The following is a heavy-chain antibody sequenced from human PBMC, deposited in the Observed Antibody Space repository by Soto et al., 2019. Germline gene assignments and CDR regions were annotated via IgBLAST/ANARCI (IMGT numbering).Heavy chain of an antibody. CDR3: ARGLIVVVGFDP. V-gene: IGHV4-30-4*01. CDR2: IYYSGST. CDR1: GGSISSGDYY. Sequence: SETLSLTCTVSGGSISSGDYYWSWIRQPPGKGLEWIGYIYYSGSTYYNPSLKSRVTISVDTSKNQFSLKLSSVTAADTAVYYCARGLIVVVGFDPWGQGTLVTVSS. J-gene: IGHJ5*02. D-gene: IGHD2-2*01.